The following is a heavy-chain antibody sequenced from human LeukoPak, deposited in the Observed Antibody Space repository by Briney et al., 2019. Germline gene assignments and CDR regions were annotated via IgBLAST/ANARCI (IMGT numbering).Heavy chain of an antibody. CDR3: AREPLDYYDSSGYIDY. CDR2: IIPILGIA. Sequence: ASVKVSCEASGGTFSSYAISWVRQAPGQGLEWMVRIIPILGIANYAQKFQGRVTITADKSTSTAYMELSSLRSEDTAVYYCAREPLDYYDSSGYIDYWGQGTLVTVSS. J-gene: IGHJ4*02. V-gene: IGHV1-69*04. D-gene: IGHD3-22*01. CDR1: GGTFSSYA.